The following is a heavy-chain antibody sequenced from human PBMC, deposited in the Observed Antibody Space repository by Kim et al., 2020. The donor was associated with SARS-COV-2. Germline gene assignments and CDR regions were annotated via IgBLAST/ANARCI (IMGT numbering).Heavy chain of an antibody. CDR3: AKGALIAAAVYYFDY. D-gene: IGHD6-13*01. V-gene: IGHV3-23*01. Sequence: DSVQGRFTISRDNSKNTLYLQMNSLRAEDTAVYYCAKGALIAAAVYYFDYWGQGTLVTVSS. J-gene: IGHJ4*02.